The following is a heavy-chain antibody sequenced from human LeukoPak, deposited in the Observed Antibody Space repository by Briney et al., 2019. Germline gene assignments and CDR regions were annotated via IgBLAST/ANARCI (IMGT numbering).Heavy chain of an antibody. V-gene: IGHV3-53*01. J-gene: IGHJ6*02. CDR2: IYSGDNT. CDR3: ARALYYYYGMDV. Sequence: GGPLRLSCAASGFTVSSNYMSWVRQAPGKGLEWVSVIYSGDNTYYADSEKGRFTVSRDNSRNTLYLQMNSLRAEDTAVYYCARALYYYYGMDVWGQGTTVTVSS. CDR1: GFTVSSNY.